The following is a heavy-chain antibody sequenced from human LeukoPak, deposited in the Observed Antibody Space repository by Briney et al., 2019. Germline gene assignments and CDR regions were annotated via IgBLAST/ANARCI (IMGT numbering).Heavy chain of an antibody. J-gene: IGHJ6*02. D-gene: IGHD4-17*01. Sequence: GGSLRLSCAASRLTLSNSGMSSVPQAPGEGLEWVSVISGTGDSTYYAASAKGRFTFPRDNSKTTPYLQIHRLRTQAPAVYYFARDPTTVTVCYDGMDVWGQGTTVTVSS. CDR2: ISGTGDST. V-gene: IGHV3-23*01. CDR1: RLTLSNSG. CDR3: ARDPTTVTVCYDGMDV.